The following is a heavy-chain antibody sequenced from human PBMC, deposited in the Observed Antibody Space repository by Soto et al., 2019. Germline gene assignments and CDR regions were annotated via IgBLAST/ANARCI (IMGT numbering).Heavy chain of an antibody. J-gene: IGHJ5*02. CDR1: GFTFSSSA. CDR3: AKGATMILVAPLGS. V-gene: IGHV3-23*01. D-gene: IGHD3-22*01. CDR2: ISGTGGTT. Sequence: GGSLRLSCTASGFTFSSSAMSWIRQAAGKRLEWVSAISGTGGTTYYAGSVKGRFTISRDNSKNTLYLQMNGLRADDTALYYCAKGATMILVAPLGSWGQGTLVTVSS.